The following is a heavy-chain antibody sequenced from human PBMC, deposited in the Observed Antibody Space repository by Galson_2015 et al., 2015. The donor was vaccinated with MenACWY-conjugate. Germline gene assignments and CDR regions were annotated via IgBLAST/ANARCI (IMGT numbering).Heavy chain of an antibody. Sequence: SLRLSCAASGFTFSGPSMHWVRQASGKGLEWVGRMRSKTNGYATAYGASVKGRFTISRDDSKNTAYLQMNSLKTEDTAVYYCTRLDNDYGGYVGDNWGQGTLVTVSS. CDR3: TRLDNDYGGYVGDN. J-gene: IGHJ4*02. CDR1: GFTFSGPS. V-gene: IGHV3-73*01. CDR2: MRSKTNGYAT. D-gene: IGHD4-23*01.